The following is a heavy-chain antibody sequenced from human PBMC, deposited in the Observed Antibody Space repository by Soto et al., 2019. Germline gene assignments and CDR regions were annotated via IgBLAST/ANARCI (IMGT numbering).Heavy chain of an antibody. CDR1: GGTFSSYA. J-gene: IGHJ6*02. V-gene: IGHV1-69*12. CDR2: IIPIFGTA. D-gene: IGHD2-2*01. CDR3: ARTDIVLVPADTHYYYGMDV. Sequence: QVQLVQSGAEVKKPGSSVKVSCKASGGTFSSYAISWVRQAPGQGLEWMGGIIPIFGTANYAQKFQGRVTINADESTSTAHMELSSLRSEDTAVYYCARTDIVLVPADTHYYYGMDVWGQGTTVTVSS.